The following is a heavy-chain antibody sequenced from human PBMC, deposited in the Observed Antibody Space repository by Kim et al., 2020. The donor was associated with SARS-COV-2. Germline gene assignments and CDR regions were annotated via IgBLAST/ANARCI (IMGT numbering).Heavy chain of an antibody. V-gene: IGHV1-46*01. J-gene: IGHJ3*02. Sequence: QKFQGRATMTRDTSTSTVYMELSSLRSEDTAVYYCARGGYDFWSGYAFDIWGQGTMVTVSS. CDR3: ARGGYDFWSGYAFDI. D-gene: IGHD3-3*01.